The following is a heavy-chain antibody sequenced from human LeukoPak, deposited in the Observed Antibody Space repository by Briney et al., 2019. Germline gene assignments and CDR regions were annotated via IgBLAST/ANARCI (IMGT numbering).Heavy chain of an antibody. D-gene: IGHD3-16*01. V-gene: IGHV1-46*01. CDR3: ASGMQLRVGELFLDTRYDGFDL. CDR2: ISPRGGAT. CDR1: GYTLTSHY. J-gene: IGHJ3*01. Sequence: GASVKVSCKASGYTLTSHYMHWVRQAPGQGLEWMGLISPRGGATIYGQKFQGRVTMTSDTSTSTVYMELSSLRPADTAVYYCASGMQLRVGELFLDTRYDGFDLWGQGTMVTVPS.